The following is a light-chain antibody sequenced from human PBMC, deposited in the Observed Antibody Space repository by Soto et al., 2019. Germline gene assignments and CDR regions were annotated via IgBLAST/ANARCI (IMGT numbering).Light chain of an antibody. J-gene: IGLJ2*01. CDR2: DVS. CDR3: GSYAGSKGVV. Sequence: QSVLTQPPSASGSPGQSVTISCTGTSSDVGGYNYVSWYQHHPGKAPKLLIHDVSKRPSGVPDRFSGSKSGNAASLTVSGLQAEDEADYYCGSYAGSKGVVFGGGTQLTVL. CDR1: SSDVGGYNY. V-gene: IGLV2-8*01.